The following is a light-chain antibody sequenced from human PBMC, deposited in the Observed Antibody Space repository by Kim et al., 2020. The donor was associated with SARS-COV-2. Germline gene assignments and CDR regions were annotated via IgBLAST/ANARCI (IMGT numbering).Light chain of an antibody. CDR1: QSLSGSY. Sequence: EIVLTQSPGTLSLSPGERATLSCRASQSLSGSYLAWYQSKPGQAPRLLIFGASSRATDIPDRFSGSGSGTDFTLTISRLEPEDFAVYYCRQYGSSPYTFGQGTKLEI. CDR3: RQYGSSPYT. CDR2: GAS. J-gene: IGKJ2*01. V-gene: IGKV3-20*01.